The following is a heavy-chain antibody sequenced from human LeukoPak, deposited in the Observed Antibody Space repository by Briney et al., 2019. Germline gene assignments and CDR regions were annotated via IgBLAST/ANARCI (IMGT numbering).Heavy chain of an antibody. V-gene: IGHV3-53*01. D-gene: IGHD3-3*01. CDR3: AIWSGYSYYYGMDV. CDR2: IYSGGST. Sequence: GGSLRLSCAASGFTFSSYSMNWVRQAPGKGLEWVSVIYSGGSTYYADSVKGRFTISRDNSKNTLYLQMNSLRAEDTAVYYCAIWSGYSYYYGMDVWGQGTTVTVSS. J-gene: IGHJ6*02. CDR1: GFTFSSYS.